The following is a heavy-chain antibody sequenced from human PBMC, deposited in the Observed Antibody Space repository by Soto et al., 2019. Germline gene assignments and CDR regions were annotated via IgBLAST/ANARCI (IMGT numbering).Heavy chain of an antibody. CDR2: ISYDGSNK. CDR3: ARGWVNRDYYFDY. CDR1: GFPFSSYA. J-gene: IGHJ4*02. Sequence: GGSLRLSCAASGFPFSSYAMHWVRQAPGKGLEWVAVISYDGSNKYYADSVKGRFTISRDNSKNTLYLQMNSLRAEDTAVYYCARGWVNRDYYFDYWGQGTLVTVSS. V-gene: IGHV3-30-3*01. D-gene: IGHD6-13*01.